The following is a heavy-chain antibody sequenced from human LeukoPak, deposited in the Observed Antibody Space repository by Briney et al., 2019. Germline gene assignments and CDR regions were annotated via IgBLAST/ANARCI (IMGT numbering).Heavy chain of an antibody. CDR1: GFTVSSAF. Sequence: GGSLRLSCAASGFTVSSAFMSWVRQAPGKGLEWVSIIYGGGTTYYADSVKGRFIISRDNSKNTLYLQMNSLRAEDTAVYYCARALIVVVVADYFDYWGQGTLVTVSS. V-gene: IGHV3-53*01. CDR3: ARALIVVVVADYFDY. D-gene: IGHD2-15*01. CDR2: IYGGGTT. J-gene: IGHJ4*02.